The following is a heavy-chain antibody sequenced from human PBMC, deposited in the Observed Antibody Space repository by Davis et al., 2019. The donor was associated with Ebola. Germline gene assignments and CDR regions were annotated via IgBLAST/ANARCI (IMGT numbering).Heavy chain of an antibody. CDR1: GGSISSYY. CDR3: ARGTVVHLDAFDM. D-gene: IGHD4-23*01. Sequence: MPSETLSLTCTVSGGSISSYYWSWIRQPPGKGLEWIGYISYIGSTNYNPSLKSRVTISVDKSKNQFSLKLSSVTAADTAVYYCARGTVVHLDAFDMWGQGTMVTVSS. J-gene: IGHJ3*02. V-gene: IGHV4-59*12. CDR2: ISYIGST.